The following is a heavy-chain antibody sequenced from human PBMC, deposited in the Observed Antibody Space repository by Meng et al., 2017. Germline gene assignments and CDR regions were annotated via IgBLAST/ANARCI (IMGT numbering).Heavy chain of an antibody. V-gene: IGHV1-69*05. CDR3: ARAVYYYDSSGNIVYYFDY. D-gene: IGHD3-22*01. Sequence: SVKVSCKASGGTFSSYAISWVRQAPGQGLEWMGGIIPIFGTANYAQKFQGRVTITTDESTSTAYMELSSLRPEDTAVYYCARAVYYYDSSGNIVYYFDYWGQGTLVTVSS. J-gene: IGHJ4*02. CDR2: IIPIFGTA. CDR1: GGTFSSYA.